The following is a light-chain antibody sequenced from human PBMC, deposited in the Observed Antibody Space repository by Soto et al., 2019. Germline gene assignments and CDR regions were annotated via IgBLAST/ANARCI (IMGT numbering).Light chain of an antibody. CDR3: QQRSNWPVT. Sequence: EIVITQSPPTLCVSPRERGPLSCRASQTVATNLAWYQQKPGQAPRLLIYHASTRATGIPVRFSGSGSGTDFTLTIGSLAPEDFATYYCQQRSNWPVTFGQGTRLEIK. CDR1: QTVATN. V-gene: IGKV3-11*01. J-gene: IGKJ5*01. CDR2: HAS.